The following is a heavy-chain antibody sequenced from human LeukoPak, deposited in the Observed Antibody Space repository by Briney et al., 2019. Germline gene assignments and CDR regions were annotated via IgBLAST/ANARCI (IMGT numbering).Heavy chain of an antibody. J-gene: IGHJ5*02. D-gene: IGHD2-15*01. CDR3: AKEVVVVVAATRFDP. CDR2: ISGSGGST. CDR1: GFTFSSYA. Sequence: GGSLRLSCAASGFTFSSYAMSWVRQAPGKGLEWVSTISGSGGSTYYADSVKGRFTISRDNSKNTLYLQMNSLRVEDTAVYYCAKEVVVVVAATRFDPWGQGTLVTVSS. V-gene: IGHV3-23*01.